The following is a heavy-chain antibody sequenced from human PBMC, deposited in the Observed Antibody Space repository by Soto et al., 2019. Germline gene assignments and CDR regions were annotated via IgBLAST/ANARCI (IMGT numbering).Heavy chain of an antibody. V-gene: IGHV3-23*01. Sequence: GGSLRLSCAASGFTFSTNAMSWVRQAPGKGLEWVSAISGSGGTTYYADSVKGRFTISRDNSKNTLNLHMNSLRADDTAVYYCAKAPHYSTGWLNWFDPWGQGTLVTVSS. CDR2: ISGSGGTT. CDR1: GFTFSTNA. CDR3: AKAPHYSTGWLNWFDP. J-gene: IGHJ5*02. D-gene: IGHD6-19*01.